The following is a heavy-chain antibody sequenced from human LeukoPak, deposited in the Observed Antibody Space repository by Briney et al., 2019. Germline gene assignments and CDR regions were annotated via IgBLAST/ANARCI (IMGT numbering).Heavy chain of an antibody. CDR1: GGSISSSSYY. CDR2: IYYSGST. CDR3: ALMSYGSTAAAYFDY. Sequence: SETLSLTCTVSGGSISSSSYYWGWIRQPPGKGLEWIGSIYYSGSTYYNPSLKSRATISVDTSKNQFSLKLSSVTAADTAVYYCALMSYGSTAAAYFDYWGQGTLVTVSS. D-gene: IGHD6-13*01. V-gene: IGHV4-39*01. J-gene: IGHJ4*02.